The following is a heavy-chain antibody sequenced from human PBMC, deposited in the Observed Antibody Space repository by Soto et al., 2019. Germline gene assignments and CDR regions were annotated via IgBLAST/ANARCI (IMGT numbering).Heavy chain of an antibody. Sequence: ASVNVSCKASGYTFTSYGISWVRQAPGQGLEWMGWISAYNGNTNYAQKLQGRVTMTTDTSTSTAYMELRSLRSDDTAVYYCARWSGGYCTNGVCHGGNYYYGMDVWGQGTTVTVSS. CDR2: ISAYNGNT. CDR1: GYTFTSYG. CDR3: ARWSGGYCTNGVCHGGNYYYGMDV. D-gene: IGHD2-8*01. V-gene: IGHV1-18*01. J-gene: IGHJ6*02.